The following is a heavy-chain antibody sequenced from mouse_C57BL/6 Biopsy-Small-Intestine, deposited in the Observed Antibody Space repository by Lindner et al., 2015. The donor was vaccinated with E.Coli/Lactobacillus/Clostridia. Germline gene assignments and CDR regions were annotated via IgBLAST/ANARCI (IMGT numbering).Heavy chain of an antibody. V-gene: IGHV1-55*01. D-gene: IGHD1-1*01. CDR1: GYTFTSYW. J-gene: IGHJ4*01. CDR2: IYPDTGST. CDR3: ARKYYGDAMDY. Sequence: VQLQESGAELARPGASVKLSCKASGYTFTSYWITWVKQRPGQGLEWIGDIYPDTGSTNYNEKFKSKATLTVDTSSSTAYMQLSSLTSEDSAVYYCARKYYGDAMDYWGQGTSVTVSS.